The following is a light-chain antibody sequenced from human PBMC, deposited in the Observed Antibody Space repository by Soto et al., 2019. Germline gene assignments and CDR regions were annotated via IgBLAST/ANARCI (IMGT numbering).Light chain of an antibody. CDR3: HQYKCWPRM. J-gene: IGKJ1*01. CDR2: GAS. V-gene: IGKV3-20*01. Sequence: IGLTLPPRTLSLSPVERATLSCLASQSVSNNYLAWYQQKPGQAPRLLIYGASNRATGIPDRFSGSGSGTDFTLTISRLEPEDFAVYYCHQYKCWPRMFGQGTKV. CDR1: QSVSNNY.